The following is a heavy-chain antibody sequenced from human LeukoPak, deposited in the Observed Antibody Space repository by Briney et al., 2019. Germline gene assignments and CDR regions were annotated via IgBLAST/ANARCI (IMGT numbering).Heavy chain of an antibody. V-gene: IGHV4-30-2*01. CDR2: IYHGGST. Sequence: SQTLSLTCAASGGSISSGGYSWSWIRQPPGTGLEWIGYIYHGGSTYYNPSLKSRVTISVDRSKNQFSLKLSAVTAADTAVYYCARGTSYTHYGMDVWGQGTTVTVSS. CDR1: GGSISSGGYS. J-gene: IGHJ6*02. D-gene: IGHD2-2*01. CDR3: ARGTSYTHYGMDV.